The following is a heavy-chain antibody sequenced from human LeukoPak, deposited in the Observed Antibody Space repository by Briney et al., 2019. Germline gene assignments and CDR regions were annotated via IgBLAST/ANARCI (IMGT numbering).Heavy chain of an antibody. CDR2: ISSSSGYI. V-gene: IGHV3-21*01. J-gene: IGHJ4*02. CDR1: GFTFSSYS. CDR3: ARGAMTTGLF. D-gene: IGHD4-11*01. Sequence: PGGSLRLSCVASGFTFSSYSMNWVRQAPGKGLEWVSSISSSSGYIYYADSVKGRFTISRDNAKNSLYLQMNSLRAEDTAVYYYARGAMTTGLFWGQGTLVTVSS.